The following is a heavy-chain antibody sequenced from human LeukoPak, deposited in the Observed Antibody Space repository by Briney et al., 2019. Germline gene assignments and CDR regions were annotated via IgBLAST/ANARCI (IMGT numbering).Heavy chain of an antibody. CDR3: ARDRQLVCDY. D-gene: IGHD6-6*01. CDR1: GYTFTSYD. J-gene: IGHJ4*02. Sequence: ASVKVSCKASGYTFTSYDINWVRQAPGQGLEWMGIINPSGGSTSYAQKFQGRVTMTRDTSTSTVYMELSSLRSEDTAVYYCARDRQLVCDYWGQGTLVTVSS. CDR2: INPSGGST. V-gene: IGHV1-46*01.